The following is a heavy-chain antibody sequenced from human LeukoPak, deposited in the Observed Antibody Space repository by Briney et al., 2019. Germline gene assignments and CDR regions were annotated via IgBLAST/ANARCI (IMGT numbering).Heavy chain of an antibody. CDR1: GLSVSSNN. V-gene: IGHV3-48*04. CDR3: TRDLGLRRMI. CDR2: ISAASGTI. Sequence: GGSLRLSCAASGLSVSSNNMHWVRQAPGGGLEWLSYISAASGTIYSADSVKGRFHISRDNAGNTLYLQMNSQRGEDTAVYYCTRDLGLRRMILGRGTLVIVSS. J-gene: IGHJ2*01.